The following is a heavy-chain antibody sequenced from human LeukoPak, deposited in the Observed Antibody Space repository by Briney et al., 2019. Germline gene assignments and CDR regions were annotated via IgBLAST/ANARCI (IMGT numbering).Heavy chain of an antibody. CDR1: GITLSNYG. V-gene: IGHV3-23*01. Sequence: GGSLRLSCAVSGITLSNYGMSWVRQAPGNGLEWVAGMSDSGGRTNYADSVKGRFTISRDNPKNTLYLQMNSLRAEDTAVYFCAKRGVVIRVILVGFHKEAYYFDSWGQGALVTVSS. D-gene: IGHD3-22*01. CDR3: AKRGVVIRVILVGFHKEAYYFDS. CDR2: MSDSGGRT. J-gene: IGHJ4*02.